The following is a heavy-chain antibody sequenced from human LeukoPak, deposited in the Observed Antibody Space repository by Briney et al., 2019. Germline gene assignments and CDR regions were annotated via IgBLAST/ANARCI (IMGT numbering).Heavy chain of an antibody. J-gene: IGHJ5*02. CDR3: ASSIVVVPAAIGSWFDP. CDR2: IIPIFGTA. V-gene: IGHV1-69*13. D-gene: IGHD2-2*02. Sequence: GASVKVSCKASGYTFTSYYMHWVRQAPGQGLEWMGGIIPIFGTANYAQKFQGRVTITADESTSTAYMELSSLRSEDTAVYYCASSIVVVPAAIGSWFDPWGQGTLVTVSS. CDR1: GYTFTSYY.